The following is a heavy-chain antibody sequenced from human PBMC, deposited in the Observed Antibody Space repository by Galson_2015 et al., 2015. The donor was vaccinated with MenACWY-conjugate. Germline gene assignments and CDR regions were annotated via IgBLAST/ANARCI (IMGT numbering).Heavy chain of an antibody. CDR3: ATDWGSGSHYVGALGI. D-gene: IGHD1-26*01. V-gene: IGHV3-15*07. Sequence: SLRLSCAASGFTFSNAWMEWVRQAPGKGLEWVGRIKSNRLGAATDYAAPVRGRFTITRDDSKTTLYLQMNSLTIEDTAQYYCATDWGSGSHYVGALGIWGQGAMVTVSS. CDR2: IKSNRLGAAT. CDR1: GFTFSNAW. J-gene: IGHJ3*02.